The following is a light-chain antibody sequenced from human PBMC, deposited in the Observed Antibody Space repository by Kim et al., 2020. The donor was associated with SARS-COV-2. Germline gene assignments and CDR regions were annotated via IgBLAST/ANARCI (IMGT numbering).Light chain of an antibody. CDR2: AAS. V-gene: IGKV1-39*01. CDR3: QQRYSTSWLT. CDR1: QSIGTR. Sequence: IQMTQSPSSLAASVGDRVTIACRASQSIGTRLKWYQQRPGKAPKLLIYAASTLQGGVPSRFSGTGSGTDFALTISSLQPEDFATYYCQQRYSTSWLTFGGGTKVDIK. J-gene: IGKJ4*01.